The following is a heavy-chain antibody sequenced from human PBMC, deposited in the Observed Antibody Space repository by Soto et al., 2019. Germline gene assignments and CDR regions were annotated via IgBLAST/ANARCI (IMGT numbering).Heavy chain of an antibody. V-gene: IGHV4-31*01. CDR3: ASDSSGRSFDT. J-gene: IGHJ4*02. CDR2: IYHSGST. Sequence: QVQLQESGPGLLKPSQTLSLTCTVSGGSISGGGYCWSWIRQHPGKGLEWIGYIYHSGSTYYNPSLKRQVTNSLDTSKNQFSLKLSSVTAADTAVYSCASDSSGRSFDTWGQGTLVTVSS. D-gene: IGHD3-10*01. CDR1: GGSISGGGYC.